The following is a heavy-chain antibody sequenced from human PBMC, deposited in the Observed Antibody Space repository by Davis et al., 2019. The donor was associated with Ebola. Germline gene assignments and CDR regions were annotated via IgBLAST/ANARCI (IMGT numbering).Heavy chain of an antibody. Sequence: GESLKISCAASGFTFSNYWMSWVRQVPGRGLEWVANIQQDGGDKHYLESVKGRFTISRDNAKNSLYLQMNSLRAEDTAMYYCARDLADMATIDIDYWGQGTLVTVSS. CDR1: GFTFSNYW. CDR2: IQQDGGDK. CDR3: ARDLADMATIDIDY. D-gene: IGHD5-24*01. V-gene: IGHV3-7*01. J-gene: IGHJ4*02.